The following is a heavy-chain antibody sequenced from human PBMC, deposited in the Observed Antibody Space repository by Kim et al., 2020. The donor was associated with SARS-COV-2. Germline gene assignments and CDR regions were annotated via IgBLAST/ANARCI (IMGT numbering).Heavy chain of an antibody. CDR2: I. V-gene: IGHV3-9*01. J-gene: IGHJ3*02. CDR3: AKAGGYDAFDI. Sequence: IGYADSVKGRFTISRDNAKNSLYLQMNSLRAEDTALYYCAKAGGYDAFDIWGQGTMVTVSS. D-gene: IGHD3-16*01.